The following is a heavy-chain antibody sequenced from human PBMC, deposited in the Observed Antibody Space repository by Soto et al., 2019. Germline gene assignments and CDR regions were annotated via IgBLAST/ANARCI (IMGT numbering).Heavy chain of an antibody. Sequence: RSLTCTVSGGSISSSSYYWGWIRQPPGKGLEWIGSIYYSGSTYYNPSLKSRVTISVDTSKNQFSLKLSSVTAADTAVYYCAKTYYDYVWGSYRPDAFDIWGQGTMVTVSS. CDR1: GGSISSSSYY. D-gene: IGHD3-16*02. CDR3: AKTYYDYVWGSYRPDAFDI. CDR2: IYYSGST. J-gene: IGHJ3*02. V-gene: IGHV4-39*01.